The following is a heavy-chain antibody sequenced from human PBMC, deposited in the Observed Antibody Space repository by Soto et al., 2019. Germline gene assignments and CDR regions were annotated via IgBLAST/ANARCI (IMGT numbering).Heavy chain of an antibody. Sequence: PSVKVSCKASGYTFTSYGISWVRQAPGQGLEWMGWISAYNGNTNYAQKLQGRVTMTTDTSTSTAYMELRSLRSDDTAVYYCARDYPSGWFGELLHNPSTLLLFYYWG. V-gene: IGHV1-18*01. D-gene: IGHD3-10*01. CDR2: ISAYNGNT. CDR3: ARDYPSGWFGELLHNPSTLLLFYY. J-gene: IGHJ4*01. CDR1: GYTFTSYG.